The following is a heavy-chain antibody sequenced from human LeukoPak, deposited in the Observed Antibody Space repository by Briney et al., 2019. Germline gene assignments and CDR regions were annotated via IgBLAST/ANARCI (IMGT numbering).Heavy chain of an antibody. V-gene: IGHV1-18*01. CDR2: ISAYNGNT. D-gene: IGHD3-22*01. Sequence: GASVKVSCKTTGYTFTNYGISWVRQAPGQGLEWMGWISAYNGNTNYAQKLQGRVTMTTDTSTSTAYMELRSLRSDDTAVYYCARDGTYYYDSSGYYQVLCCRDYYMDVWGKGTTVTVSS. J-gene: IGHJ6*03. CDR3: ARDGTYYYDSSGYYQVLCCRDYYMDV. CDR1: GYTFTNYG.